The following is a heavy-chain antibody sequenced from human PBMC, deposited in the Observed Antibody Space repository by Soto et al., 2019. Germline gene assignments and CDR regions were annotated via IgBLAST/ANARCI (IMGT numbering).Heavy chain of an antibody. J-gene: IGHJ4*02. CDR2: VYSSGHT. CDR3: ARALAVPGYYFDY. V-gene: IGHV4-59*01. CDR1: GGSSINYY. D-gene: IGHD6-19*01. Sequence: QVQLPESGPGLVKPSETLSLTCTVSGGSSINYYWTWIRQPPGKGLEWIGYVYSSGHTSYNPSLKSRVTISIDTSKNQFSLKLSSVTAADTAVYYCARALAVPGYYFDYWGQGTLVTVSS.